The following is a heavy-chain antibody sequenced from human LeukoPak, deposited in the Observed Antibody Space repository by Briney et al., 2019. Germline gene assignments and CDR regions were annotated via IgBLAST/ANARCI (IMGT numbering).Heavy chain of an antibody. CDR2: IYYSGST. V-gene: IGHV4-59*01. D-gene: IGHD1-26*01. CDR3: ARDRWEPDDAFDI. J-gene: IGHJ3*02. Sequence: SETLSLNCTVSGGSISSYYWSWIRQPPGKGLEWIGYIYYSGSTNYNPSLKSRVTISVDTSKNQFSLKLSSVTAADTAVYYCARDRWEPDDAFDIWGQGTMVTVSS. CDR1: GGSISSYY.